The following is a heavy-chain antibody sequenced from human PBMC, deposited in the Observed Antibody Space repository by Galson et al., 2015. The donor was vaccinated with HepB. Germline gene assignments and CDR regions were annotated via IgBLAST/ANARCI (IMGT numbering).Heavy chain of an antibody. Sequence: SLRLSCAASGFSFSDHYMNWVRQAPGKGLEWVSSISSGALTKYYADSVKGRFTISRDNAKNSLLLHMYSLTADDTAVYYCARDRWLQSRGDAFDVWGRGTVVIVSS. CDR3: ARDRWLQSRGDAFDV. CDR2: ISSGALTK. D-gene: IGHD5-24*01. CDR1: GFSFSDHY. V-gene: IGHV3-11*01. J-gene: IGHJ3*01.